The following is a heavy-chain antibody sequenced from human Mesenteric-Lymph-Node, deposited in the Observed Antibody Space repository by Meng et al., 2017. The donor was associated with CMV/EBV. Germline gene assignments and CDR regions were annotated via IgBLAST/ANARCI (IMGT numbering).Heavy chain of an antibody. CDR2: IKQDGSEK. Sequence: GESLKISCAASGFTFSSYWMSWVRQAPGKGLEWVANIKQDGSEKYYVDSVKGRFTISRDNAKNSLYLQMNSLRAEDTAVYYCARDRPYDFWAFDIWGQGTMVTVSS. CDR1: GFTFSSYW. CDR3: ARDRPYDFWAFDI. V-gene: IGHV3-7*01. D-gene: IGHD3-3*01. J-gene: IGHJ3*02.